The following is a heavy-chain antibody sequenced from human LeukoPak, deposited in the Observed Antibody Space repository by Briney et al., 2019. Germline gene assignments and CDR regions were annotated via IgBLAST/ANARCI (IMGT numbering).Heavy chain of an antibody. Sequence: GSLRLSCAASGFTFSNYWMHWVRQAPGKGLVWVSRINSDGSSTNYADSVRGRFTISRDNAKNTVYLQVNSLRVEDTAVYYCARGSGAYGDFDYWGQGTLVTVSS. V-gene: IGHV3-74*01. D-gene: IGHD6-19*01. J-gene: IGHJ4*02. CDR2: INSDGSST. CDR3: ARGSGAYGDFDY. CDR1: GFTFSNYW.